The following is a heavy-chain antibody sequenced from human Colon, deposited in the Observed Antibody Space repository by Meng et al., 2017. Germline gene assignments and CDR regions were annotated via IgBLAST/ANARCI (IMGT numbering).Heavy chain of an antibody. CDR1: GFAFSSYG. Sequence: GGSLRLSCVASGFAFSSYGMHWVRQAPAEGLEWVAVIWYDGSNTYYADSVKGRFTISRDNSKNTLYLQMNSPRAEDTALYYCAREIGYFDYWGQGTLVTVSS. CDR2: IWYDGSNT. J-gene: IGHJ4*02. V-gene: IGHV3-33*01. CDR3: AREIGYFDY. D-gene: IGHD2/OR15-2a*01.